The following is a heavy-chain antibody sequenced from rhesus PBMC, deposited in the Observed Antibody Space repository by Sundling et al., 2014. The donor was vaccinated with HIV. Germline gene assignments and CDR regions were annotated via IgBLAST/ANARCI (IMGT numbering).Heavy chain of an antibody. Sequence: QVQLQESGPGLVKPSETLSLTCAVSGGSISSGYYYWSWIRQPPGKGLEWIGYIIYSGSTRHNPSLKSRVTISRDTSKNQFSLKLSSLTAADTAVYYCAGGQILQYLDWSYGLDLWGQGVVVTVSS. J-gene: IGHJ6*01. D-gene: IGHD3-3*01. CDR3: AGGQILQYLDWSYGLDL. CDR1: GGSISSGYYY. CDR2: IIYSGST. V-gene: IGHV4-122*02.